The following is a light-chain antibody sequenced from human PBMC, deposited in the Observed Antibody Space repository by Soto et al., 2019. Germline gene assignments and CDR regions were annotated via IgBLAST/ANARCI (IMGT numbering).Light chain of an antibody. CDR3: SSYTTSAPYV. CDR1: SSDVGAYNF. J-gene: IGLJ1*01. CDR2: EVT. Sequence: QPVLTQPASVSGSPGQSITISCTGTSSDVGAYNFVSWYQHHPGRAPKLIIYEVTIRPSGVSNRFSGSKSGNTASLTISGLQAEDEAHYYCSSYTTSAPYVFGSGTKLTVL. V-gene: IGLV2-14*01.